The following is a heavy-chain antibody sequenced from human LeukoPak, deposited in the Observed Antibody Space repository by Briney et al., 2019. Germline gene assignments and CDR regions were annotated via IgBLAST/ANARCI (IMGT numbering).Heavy chain of an antibody. D-gene: IGHD3-22*01. CDR3: ARGGAGYYDSSGYLTD. Sequence: GASVKVSCKASGYTFTSYDINWVRQATGQGLEWMGWMNPNSGNTGYAQKFQGRVTITRNTSISTAYMELSSLRSEDTAVYYCARGGAGYYDSSGYLTDGGQGTLVTVSS. J-gene: IGHJ4*02. CDR2: MNPNSGNT. V-gene: IGHV1-8*03. CDR1: GYTFTSYD.